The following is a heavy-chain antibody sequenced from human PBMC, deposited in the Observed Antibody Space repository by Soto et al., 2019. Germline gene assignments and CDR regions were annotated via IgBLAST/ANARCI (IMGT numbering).Heavy chain of an antibody. D-gene: IGHD6-6*01. CDR1: GYTFTGYY. CDR2: INPNSGGT. V-gene: IGHV1-2*04. Sequence: QVQLVQSGAEVKKPGASVKVSCKASGYTFTGYYMHWVRQAPGQGLEWMGWINPNSGGTNYAQKCQGCVTMTRDTSISTAYMELSRLRSDDKAVYYCAREVGQLASYGMDVWGQGTTVTVSS. J-gene: IGHJ6*02. CDR3: AREVGQLASYGMDV.